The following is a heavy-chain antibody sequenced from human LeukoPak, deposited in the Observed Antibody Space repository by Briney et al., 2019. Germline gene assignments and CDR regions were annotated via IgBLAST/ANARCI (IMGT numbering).Heavy chain of an antibody. D-gene: IGHD3-3*01. V-gene: IGHV1-3*01. CDR2: INAGNGNT. J-gene: IGHJ5*02. CDR1: GYTFTSYA. CDR3: ARGSTYYDFWSGYFSWFGP. Sequence: ASVKVSCKASGYTFTSYAMHWVRQAPGQRLEWMGWINAGNGNTKYSQKFQGRVTITRDTSASTAYMELSSLRSEDTAVYYCARGSTYYDFWSGYFSWFGPWGQGTLVTVSS.